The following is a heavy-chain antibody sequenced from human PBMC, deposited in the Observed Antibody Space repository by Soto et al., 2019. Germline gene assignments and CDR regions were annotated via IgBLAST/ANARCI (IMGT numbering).Heavy chain of an antibody. CDR1: GFTFTNFA. CDR2: IAYDGSTK. J-gene: IGHJ4*02. Sequence: QVQLVESGGGVVQPGRSLGLSCAASGFTFTNFAFHWVRQAPGKGLEWVSVIAYDGSTKYYADSVKGRFTISRDNSKNTVHLQMNSLRTEDTAVYYGARDMIPTGWGALDSWGQGTLVTVSS. CDR3: ARDMIPTGWGALDS. V-gene: IGHV3-30-3*01. D-gene: IGHD6-19*01.